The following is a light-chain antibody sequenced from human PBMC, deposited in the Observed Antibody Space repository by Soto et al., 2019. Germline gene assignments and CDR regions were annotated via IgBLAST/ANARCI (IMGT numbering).Light chain of an antibody. V-gene: IGKV3-15*01. CDR3: QQYNNWPPDRT. Sequence: EIVMTQSPATLSVSPGERATLSCRASQSVGRNLAWYQQKPGQAPRLLIYGASTRSTGIPARFSGSGSGTEFPLTISGLQSEDFAIYFWQQYNNWPPDRTFGQGTKVEIK. J-gene: IGKJ1*01. CDR1: QSVGRN. CDR2: GAS.